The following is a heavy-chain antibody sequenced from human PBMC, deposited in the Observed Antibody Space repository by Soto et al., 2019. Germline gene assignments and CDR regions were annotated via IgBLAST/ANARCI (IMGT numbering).Heavy chain of an antibody. J-gene: IGHJ4*02. CDR2: IYYSGST. CDR1: GGSISSGDYY. CDR3: ARDLLWFGESYFDY. V-gene: IGHV4-30-4*01. Sequence: SETLSLTCTVSGGSISSGDYYWSWIRQPPGKGLEWIGYIYYSGSTYYNPSLKSRVTISVDTSKNQFSLKLSSVTAADTAVYYCARDLLWFGESYFDYWGQGALVTVSS. D-gene: IGHD3-10*01.